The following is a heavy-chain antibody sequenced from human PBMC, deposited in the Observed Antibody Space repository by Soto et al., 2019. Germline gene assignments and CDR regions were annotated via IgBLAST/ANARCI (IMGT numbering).Heavy chain of an antibody. Sequence: VHLLESGGGLIQPGGSLRLSCAASGFTFNNYAVAWVRQAPGKGLEWVSSIINTGDSRYYADSVKGRFTISRDNSKNTLYLQMNSLSADDTAVYYCAKGRTIVVVTTSLDSWGQGTLVTVSS. CDR1: GFTFNNYA. CDR3: AKGRTIVVVTTSLDS. V-gene: IGHV3-23*01. CDR2: IINTGDSR. J-gene: IGHJ4*02. D-gene: IGHD2-21*02.